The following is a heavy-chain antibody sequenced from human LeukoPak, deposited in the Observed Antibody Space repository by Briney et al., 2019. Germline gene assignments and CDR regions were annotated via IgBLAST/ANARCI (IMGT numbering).Heavy chain of an antibody. V-gene: IGHV4-30-2*01. CDR3: ARGGTLGYCSSTSCFPGTGKNWFDP. CDR2: LSHSGST. J-gene: IGHJ5*02. Sequence: PSQTLSLTCTVSGGSISNGGFYWSWIRQPPGKGLEWIGLLSHSGSTYYNPSLKSRVTISVEKSKNQFSLKLSSVTAADTAVYYCARGGTLGYCSSTSCFPGTGKNWFDPWGQGTLVTVSS. D-gene: IGHD2-2*01. CDR1: GGSISNGGFY.